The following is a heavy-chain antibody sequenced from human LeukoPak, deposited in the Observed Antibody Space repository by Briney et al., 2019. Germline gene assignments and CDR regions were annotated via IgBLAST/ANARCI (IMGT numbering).Heavy chain of an antibody. J-gene: IGHJ4*02. V-gene: IGHV3-33*06. CDR3: AKDIDDSSGYHDY. Sequence: GGSLRLSCAASGFTFSSYGMHWVRQAPGKGLEWVAVIWYDGSNKYYADSVKGRFTISRDNFKNTLYLQMNSLRAEDTAVYHCAKDIDDSSGYHDYWGQGTLVTVSS. D-gene: IGHD3-22*01. CDR2: IWYDGSNK. CDR1: GFTFSSYG.